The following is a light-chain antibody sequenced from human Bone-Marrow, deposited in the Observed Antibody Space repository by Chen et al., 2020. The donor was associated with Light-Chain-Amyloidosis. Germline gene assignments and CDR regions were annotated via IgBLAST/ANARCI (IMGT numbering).Light chain of an antibody. CDR1: DLPTKY. V-gene: IGLV3-25*03. CDR3: QSADSSGTYEVI. Sequence: NELTHPPSVSASPGHTATITCSGDDLPTKYAYWYQQKPGQAPVLVIHRDTERPSGISERFSGSSSGTTATLTISGVQAEDEADYHCQSADSSGTYEVIFGGGTKLTVL. CDR2: RDT. J-gene: IGLJ2*01.